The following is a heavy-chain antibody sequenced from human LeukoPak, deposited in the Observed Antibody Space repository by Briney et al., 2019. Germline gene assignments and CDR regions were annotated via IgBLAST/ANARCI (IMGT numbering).Heavy chain of an antibody. J-gene: IGHJ4*02. CDR2: ISAYNGNT. D-gene: IGHD6-6*01. Sequence: VSXKASGYTFTSYGISWVRQAPGQGLEWMGWISAYNGNTNYAQKLQGRVTMTTDTSTSTAYMELRSLRSDDTAVYYCARDKVTSIAARRDRQGYYFDYWGQGTLVTVSS. CDR1: GYTFTSYG. V-gene: IGHV1-18*01. CDR3: ARDKVTSIAARRDRQGYYFDY.